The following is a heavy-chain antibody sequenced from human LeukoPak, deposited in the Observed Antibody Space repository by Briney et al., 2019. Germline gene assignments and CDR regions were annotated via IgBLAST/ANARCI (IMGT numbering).Heavy chain of an antibody. CDR3: ARDKGAIGAYYNHGRDV. D-gene: IGHD2-8*01. CDR2: IYHSGSI. V-gene: IGHV4-4*02. Sequence: SETLSLTCAVSGGSISSRNWWSWVRQPPGKGLEWIGEIYHSGSINYNPSLKSRVTISVDKSKNQLSLRLTSVTAADTAVYYCARDKGAIGAYYNHGRDVWGKGTRLTVPS. J-gene: IGHJ6*04. CDR1: GGSISSRNW.